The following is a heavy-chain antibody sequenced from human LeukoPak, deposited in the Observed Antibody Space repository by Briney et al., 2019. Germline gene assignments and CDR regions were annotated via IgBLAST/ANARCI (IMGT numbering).Heavy chain of an antibody. CDR1: GFTFSDYA. V-gene: IGHV3-23*01. D-gene: IGHD2-2*01. J-gene: IGHJ3*02. Sequence: GGSLRLSCAASGFTFSDYAMSWFRQAAGKGLEWVSGISDTGRRTYYADSVKGRFTISRDDSKNIMYLEMNSLRAEDTAIYYCAKDRFCSSVSCTGGTAFDIWGQGTLVTVSP. CDR3: AKDRFCSSVSCTGGTAFDI. CDR2: ISDTGRRT.